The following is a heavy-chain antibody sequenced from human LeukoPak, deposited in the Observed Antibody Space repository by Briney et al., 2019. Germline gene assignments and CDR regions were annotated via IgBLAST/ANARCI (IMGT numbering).Heavy chain of an antibody. CDR2: IWYDGSNK. D-gene: IGHD3-22*01. CDR1: GFTFSSYG. V-gene: IGHV3-33*06. J-gene: IGHJ4*02. Sequence: GGSLRLSCAASGFTFSSYGMHWVRQAPGKGLEWVAVIWYDGSNKYYADSVKGRFTISRDNSKNTLYLQMNSLRAEDTAVYYCAKAIYYDSSGYSDYWGQGTLVTVYS. CDR3: AKAIYYDSSGYSDY.